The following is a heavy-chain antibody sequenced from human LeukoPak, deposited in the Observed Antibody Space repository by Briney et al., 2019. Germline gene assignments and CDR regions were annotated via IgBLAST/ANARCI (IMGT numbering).Heavy chain of an antibody. V-gene: IGHV4-34*01. D-gene: IGHD3-22*01. CDR1: GGSFSGYY. Sequence: SETLSLTCAVYGGSFSGYYWSWIRQPPGKGLEWIGEINHSGSTNYNPSLKSRVTISVGTSKNQFSLKLSSVTAADTAVYYCARPNGYGVYFDYWGQGTLVTVSS. J-gene: IGHJ4*02. CDR3: ARPNGYGVYFDY. CDR2: INHSGST.